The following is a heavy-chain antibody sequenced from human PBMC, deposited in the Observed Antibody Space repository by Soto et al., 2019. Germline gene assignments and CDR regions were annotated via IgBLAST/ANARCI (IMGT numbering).Heavy chain of an antibody. V-gene: IGHV4-59*01. CDR2: IYYSGST. CDR1: GGSISSYY. J-gene: IGHJ5*02. D-gene: IGHD1-1*01. Sequence: SETLSLTCTVSGGSISSYYWSWIRQPPGKGLEWIGYIYYSGSTNYNPSLKSRVTISVDTSKNQFSLKLSSVTAADTAVYYCAREEHGGGWFDPWGQGTLVTVSS. CDR3: AREEHGGGWFDP.